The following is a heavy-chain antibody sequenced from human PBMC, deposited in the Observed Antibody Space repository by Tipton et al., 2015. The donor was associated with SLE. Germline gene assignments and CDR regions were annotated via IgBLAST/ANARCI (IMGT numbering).Heavy chain of an antibody. V-gene: IGHV3-23*01. Sequence: SLRLSCAASGFTFSSYGMSWVRQAPGKGLEWVSAISGSGGSTYYADSVKGRFTISRDNSKNTLYLQMNSLRAEDTAVYYCAKGSPYYYDSSGYYPQCFDYWGQGTLVTVSS. D-gene: IGHD3-22*01. CDR1: GFTFSSYG. CDR2: ISGSGGST. J-gene: IGHJ4*02. CDR3: AKGSPYYYDSSGYYPQCFDY.